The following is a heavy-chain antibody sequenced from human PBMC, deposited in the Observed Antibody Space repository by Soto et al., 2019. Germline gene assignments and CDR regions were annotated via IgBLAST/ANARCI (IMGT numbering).Heavy chain of an antibody. CDR3: ARYYGGYSDY. D-gene: IGHD3-10*01. J-gene: IGHJ4*02. CDR2: IYYSGST. V-gene: IGHV4-61*08. CDR1: GGSISSGGYY. Sequence: PSETLSLTCAVSGGSISSGGYYWSWIRQPPGKGLEWIGYIYYSGSTNYNPSLKSRVTISVDTSKNQFSLKLSSVTAADTAVYYCARYYGGYSDYWGQGTLVTVSS.